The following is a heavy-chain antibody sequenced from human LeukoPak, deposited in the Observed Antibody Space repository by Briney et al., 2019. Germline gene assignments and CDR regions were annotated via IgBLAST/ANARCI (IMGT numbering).Heavy chain of an antibody. CDR2: INYSGST. J-gene: IGHJ4*02. Sequence: PSETLSLTCTVSSGSINTYYWSWIRQPPGKGLEWIGYINYSGSTNYNPSLKSRVTISVDTSKNQFSLSLRSVTAADTAVYYCARTVGTNTYLDNWGQGTLVTVSS. CDR3: ARTVGTNTYLDN. CDR1: SGSINTYY. V-gene: IGHV4-59*01. D-gene: IGHD4-23*01.